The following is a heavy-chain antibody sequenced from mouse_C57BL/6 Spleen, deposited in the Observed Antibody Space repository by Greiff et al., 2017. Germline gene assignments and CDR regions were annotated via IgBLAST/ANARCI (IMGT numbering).Heavy chain of an antibody. Sequence: QVQLQQSGAELVRPGTSVKVSCKASGYAFTNYLIEWVKQRPGQGLEWIGVINPGSGGTNYNEKFKGKATLTADKSSSTAYMQLSSLTSEDSAVYFCARGSYDYDGWYFDVWGTGTTVTVSS. V-gene: IGHV1-54*01. CDR1: GYAFTNYL. CDR3: ARGSYDYDGWYFDV. CDR2: INPGSGGT. J-gene: IGHJ1*03. D-gene: IGHD2-4*01.